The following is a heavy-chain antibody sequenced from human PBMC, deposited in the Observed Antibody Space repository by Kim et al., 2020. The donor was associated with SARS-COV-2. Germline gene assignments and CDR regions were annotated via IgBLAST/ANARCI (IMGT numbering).Heavy chain of an antibody. V-gene: IGHV3-23*01. CDR1: GFIFSNYA. CDR3: AKHWGSGTYYNYLDY. J-gene: IGHJ4*02. Sequence: GGSLRLSCAVSGFIFSNYAVSWVRQAPGKGLEWDSAISGSGDRTFYTDSVRGRVTISRDNSKNTVYLQLNGLRVEDAAVYYCAKHWGSGTYYNYLDYCGQRTLVTVSS. D-gene: IGHD3-10*01. CDR2: ISGSGDRT.